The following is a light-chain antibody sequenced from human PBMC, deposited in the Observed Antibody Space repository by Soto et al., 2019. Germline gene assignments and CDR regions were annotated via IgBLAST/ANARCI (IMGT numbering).Light chain of an antibody. J-gene: IGKJ3*01. CDR1: QSVSSS. CDR3: QQYNNWPPFT. CDR2: GAS. V-gene: IGKV3-15*01. Sequence: EIVMTQSPATLSVSPGERVTLSCRASQSVSSSLAWYQRKPGQAPRLLIYGASTRATGIPARFSGSGTGTEFALTISSLQPEDFAVYCCQQYNNWPPFTFGPGTKVDI.